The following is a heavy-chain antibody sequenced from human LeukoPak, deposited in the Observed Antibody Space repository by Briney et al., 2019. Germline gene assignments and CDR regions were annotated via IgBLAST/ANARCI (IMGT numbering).Heavy chain of an antibody. J-gene: IGHJ4*02. CDR3: ARGVLPGVIHWSLDY. CDR1: GFSFSGHW. CDR2: ISPTGSTT. Sequence: GGSLRLSCTASGFSFSGHWMHWARQLPGKGLVWVSRISPTGSTTSYADSVKGRFTVSRDNARNSLYLQMDSLRAEDTAVYYCARGVLPGVIHWSLDYWGQGALVTVSS. V-gene: IGHV3-74*01. D-gene: IGHD2-2*02.